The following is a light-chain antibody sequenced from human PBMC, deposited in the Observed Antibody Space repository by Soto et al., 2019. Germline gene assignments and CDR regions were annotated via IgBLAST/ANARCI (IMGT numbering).Light chain of an antibody. CDR3: QAYDNSQSGHVV. CDR1: SSNIGAGFD. Sequence: QSVLTQPPSVSGAPGQRVTISCTGRSSNIGAGFDVHWYQQLPGTAPRVLIYGNNNRPSGVPDRCSGSKSGTAASLAITGLQAENEVDYQCQAYDNSQSGHVVLGGGPKGTVL. V-gene: IGLV1-40*01. CDR2: GNN. J-gene: IGLJ2*01.